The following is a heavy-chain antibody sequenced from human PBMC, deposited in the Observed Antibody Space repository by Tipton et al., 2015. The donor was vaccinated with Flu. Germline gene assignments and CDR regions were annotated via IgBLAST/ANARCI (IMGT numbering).Heavy chain of an antibody. V-gene: IGHV3-7*01. CDR2: IKPDGSEA. D-gene: IGHD4-23*01. CDR1: GFTFDNHW. Sequence: VQLVQSGGGLVQPGGSLRLSCTASGFTFDNHWMTWLRQTPGKGLEWVANIKPDGSEAYYADSVEGRFTMSRDNARNSLYLQMDSLRAEDTAMYYCARDDYGGYSCYNYWGQGTLVTVSS. CDR3: ARDDYGGYSCYNY. J-gene: IGHJ4*02.